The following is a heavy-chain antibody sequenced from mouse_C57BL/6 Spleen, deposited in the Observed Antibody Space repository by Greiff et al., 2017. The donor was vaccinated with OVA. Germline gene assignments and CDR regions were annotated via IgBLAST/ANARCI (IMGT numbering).Heavy chain of an antibody. Sequence: QVQLQQSGPGLVQPSQSLSITCTVSGFSLTSYGVHWVRQSPGKGLEWLGVIWSGGSTDYNAAFISRLSISKDNSKSQVFFKMNSLQADDTAIYYCASIYYDYDGYYAMDYWGQGTSVTVSS. CDR3: ASIYYDYDGYYAMDY. V-gene: IGHV2-2*01. CDR1: GFSLTSYG. CDR2: IWSGGST. J-gene: IGHJ4*01. D-gene: IGHD2-4*01.